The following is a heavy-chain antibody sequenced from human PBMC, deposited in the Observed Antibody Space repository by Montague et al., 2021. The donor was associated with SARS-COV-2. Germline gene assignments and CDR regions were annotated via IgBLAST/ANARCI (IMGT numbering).Heavy chain of an antibody. CDR3: ARLRDGVVPSPILGVGPYYSYYFMDV. CDR1: GGSFSGYY. V-gene: IGHV4-34*01. J-gene: IGHJ6*03. D-gene: IGHD3-10*01. CDR2: INHGGST. Sequence: SETLSLTCAVYGGSFSGYYRNWIRQPPGKGLEWIGEINHGGSTNYNPSLKSRLTISTDPSKNQFSLKLTSVAAADTAVYYCARLRDGVVPSPILGVGPYYSYYFMDVWGKGTTVTVSS.